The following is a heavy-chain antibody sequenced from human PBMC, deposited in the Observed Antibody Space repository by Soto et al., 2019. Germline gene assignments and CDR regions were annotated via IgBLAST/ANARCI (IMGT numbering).Heavy chain of an antibody. D-gene: IGHD3-22*01. CDR2: ISYDGSSK. V-gene: IGHV3-30-3*01. Sequence: QVQLVESGGGVVQPGRSLRLSCAASGFTFRTYAMHWVRQAPGKGLEWMAVISYDGSSKTYAASVQGRFTISRDNSENTLYLQMNSLRPEDTAVYYCARRNYYHGGDYFNDACDMWGQGAMVTVSS. J-gene: IGHJ3*02. CDR1: GFTFRTYA. CDR3: ARRNYYHGGDYFNDACDM.